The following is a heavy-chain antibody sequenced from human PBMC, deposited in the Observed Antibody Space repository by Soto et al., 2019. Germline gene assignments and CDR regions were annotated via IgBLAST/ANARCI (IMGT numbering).Heavy chain of an antibody. Sequence: GASVKVSCKASGYTFTSYAMHWVRQAPGQRLEWMGWINAGNGNTKYSQKFQGRVTITRDTSASTAYMELSSLRSEDTAVYYCARDWDYTKYPLIEWFDPWGRGTLVTVSS. V-gene: IGHV1-3*01. CDR2: INAGNGNT. J-gene: IGHJ5*02. CDR3: ARDWDYTKYPLIEWFDP. CDR1: GYTFTSYA. D-gene: IGHD4-4*01.